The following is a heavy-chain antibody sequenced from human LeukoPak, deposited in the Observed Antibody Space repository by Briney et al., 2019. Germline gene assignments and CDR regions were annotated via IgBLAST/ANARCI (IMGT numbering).Heavy chain of an antibody. V-gene: IGHV4-4*02. CDR1: GGSISSSNW. J-gene: IGHJ4*02. CDR3: ARSRKTRMSSSWD. Sequence: SETLSLTCAVSGGSISSSNWWSWVRQPPGKGLEWIGEIYHSGSTNYNPSLKSRVTISVDKSKNQFSLKLSSVTAADTAVYYCARSRKTRMSSSWDWGQGTLVTVSS. CDR2: IYHSGST. D-gene: IGHD6-13*01.